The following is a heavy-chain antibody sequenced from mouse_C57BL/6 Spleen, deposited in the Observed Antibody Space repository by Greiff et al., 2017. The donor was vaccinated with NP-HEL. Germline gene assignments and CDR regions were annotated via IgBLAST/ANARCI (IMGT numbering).Heavy chain of an antibody. Sequence: VQVVESGPELVKPGASVKISCKASGYAFSSSWMNWVKQRPGKGLEWIGRIYPGDGDTNYNGKFKGKATLTADKSSSTAYMQLSSLTSEDSAVYFCARYYDFDYWGQGTTLTVSS. J-gene: IGHJ2*01. V-gene: IGHV1-82*01. CDR1: GYAFSSSW. D-gene: IGHD2-4*01. CDR2: IYPGDGDT. CDR3: ARYYDFDY.